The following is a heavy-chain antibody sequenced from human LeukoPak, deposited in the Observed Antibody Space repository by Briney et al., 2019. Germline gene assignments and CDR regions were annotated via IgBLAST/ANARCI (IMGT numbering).Heavy chain of an antibody. CDR3: ARDVSHYDRSGYSLDY. J-gene: IGHJ4*02. D-gene: IGHD3-22*01. CDR2: TSYDGRNK. V-gene: IGHV3-30*04. CDR1: GFIFSTYA. Sequence: GGSLRLSCAASGFIFSTYAIHWVRQAPGKGLEWVAVTSYDGRNKYYADSVKGRFSISRDNSKNTLSLQMNSLRPEDTALYCCARDVSHYDRSGYSLDYWGQGTLVTVSS.